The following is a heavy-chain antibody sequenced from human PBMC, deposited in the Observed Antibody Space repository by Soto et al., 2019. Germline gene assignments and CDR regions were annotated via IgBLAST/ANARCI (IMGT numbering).Heavy chain of an antibody. D-gene: IGHD3-10*01. CDR2: IYYSGST. Sequence: PSETLSLTCTVSGGSISSYYWSWIRQPPWKGLEWIGYIYYSGSTNYXPSXXXXXXXXXXTSXXQFSLKLSSVTAADTAVYYCAXXXPSXVYYGAGGYFDYWGQGTLVTVSS. V-gene: IGHV4-59*08. CDR1: GGSISSYY. J-gene: IGHJ4*02. CDR3: AXXXPSXVYYGAGGYFDY.